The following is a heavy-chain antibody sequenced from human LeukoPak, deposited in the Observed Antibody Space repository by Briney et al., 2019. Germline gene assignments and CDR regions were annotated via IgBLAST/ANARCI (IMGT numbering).Heavy chain of an antibody. J-gene: IGHJ4*02. CDR3: ARLPNY. Sequence: GGSLRLFCAASGFTVSTYYMTGVRQAPGKGLEWVSVIYSGGSTYYADSVTRRFTISRDNYKNTLYLQMNSLRTEDTAVYYCARLPNYWGQGTLVTVPS. CDR1: GFTVSTYY. V-gene: IGHV3-66*02. CDR2: IYSGGST.